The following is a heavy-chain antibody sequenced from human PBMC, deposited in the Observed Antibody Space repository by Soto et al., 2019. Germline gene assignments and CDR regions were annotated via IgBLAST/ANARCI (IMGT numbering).Heavy chain of an antibody. V-gene: IGHV2-70*04. CDR3: ARTPHDSSGYPDAFDI. Sequence: SGPTLVNPTQTLTLTCTFSGFSLSTSGMRVSWIRQPPGKALEWLARIDWDDDKFYSTSLKTRLTISKDTSKNQVVLTITNMDPVDTATYYCARTPHDSSGYPDAFDIWGQGTMVTVSS. D-gene: IGHD3-22*01. CDR2: IDWDDDK. J-gene: IGHJ3*02. CDR1: GFSLSTSGMR.